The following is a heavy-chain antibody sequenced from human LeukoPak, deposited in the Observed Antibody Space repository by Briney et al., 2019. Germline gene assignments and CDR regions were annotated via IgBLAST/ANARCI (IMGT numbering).Heavy chain of an antibody. CDR2: IYASGGA. CDR1: GGSISSYY. J-gene: IGHJ5*02. CDR3: ARDQPYSSSSFPQYNWFDP. D-gene: IGHD6-6*01. Sequence: SETLSLTCTVSGGSISSYYWSWIRQPAGKGLEWIGRIYASGGASYNPSLKSRVTISLDTSRNQFSLKLSSVTAADTAVYYCARDQPYSSSSFPQYNWFDPWGQGTLVTVSS. V-gene: IGHV4-4*07.